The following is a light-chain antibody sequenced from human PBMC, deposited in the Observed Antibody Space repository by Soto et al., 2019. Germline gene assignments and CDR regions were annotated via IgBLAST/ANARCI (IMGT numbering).Light chain of an antibody. CDR1: GLGDKY. CDR3: QEWDSSIPHNYV. CDR2: QDT. V-gene: IGLV3-1*01. J-gene: IGLJ1*01. Sequence: SYELTQPPSVSVSPGQTASITCSGDGLGDKYACWYQQKPGQSPVLVIYQDTKRPSGIPERFSGSNSGNTATLTISGTQAMDEADYYCQEWDSSIPHNYVFGTGTKV.